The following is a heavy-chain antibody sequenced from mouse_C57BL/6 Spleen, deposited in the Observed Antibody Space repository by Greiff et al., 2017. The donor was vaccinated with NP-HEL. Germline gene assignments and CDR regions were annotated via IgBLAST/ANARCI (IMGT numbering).Heavy chain of an antibody. CDR2: INPNNGGT. J-gene: IGHJ3*01. CDR1: GYTFTDYN. CDR3: ALSSYWFAY. D-gene: IGHD1-1*01. Sequence: EVKLQESGPELVKPGASVKIPCKASGYTFTDYNMDWVKQSHGKSLEWIGDINPNNGGTIYNQKFKGKATLTVDKSSSTAYMELRSLTSEDTAVYYCALSSYWFAYWGQGTLVTVSA. V-gene: IGHV1-18*01.